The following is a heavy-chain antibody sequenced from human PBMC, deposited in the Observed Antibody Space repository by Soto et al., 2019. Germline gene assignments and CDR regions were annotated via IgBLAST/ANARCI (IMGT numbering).Heavy chain of an antibody. CDR1: GFTFSSYG. CDR3: AREHFSENYFDY. J-gene: IGHJ4*02. CDR2: IWYDGSNK. Sequence: QVQLVESGGGVVQPGRSLRLSCAASGFTFSSYGMHWVRQAPGKGLEWVAVIWYDGSNKYYADSVKGRFTISRDNSKNTLYVQMNRLSAEDTAVYYCAREHFSENYFDYWGQGTLVTVSS. D-gene: IGHD3-3*02. V-gene: IGHV3-33*01.